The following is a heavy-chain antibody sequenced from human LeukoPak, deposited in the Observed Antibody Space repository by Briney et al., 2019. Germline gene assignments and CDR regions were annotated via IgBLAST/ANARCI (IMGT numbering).Heavy chain of an antibody. D-gene: IGHD6-19*01. CDR2: ISSSSSYI. CDR3: ARDPYSSGWFDY. Sequence: GGSLRLSCAASGFTFSSYSMNWVRQAPGKGLEWVSSISSSSSYIYYADSVKGRFTISRDNAKNSLYLQMNSLRAEDTAVYYCARDPYSSGWFDYWGQGTLVTVSS. V-gene: IGHV3-21*01. CDR1: GFTFSSYS. J-gene: IGHJ4*02.